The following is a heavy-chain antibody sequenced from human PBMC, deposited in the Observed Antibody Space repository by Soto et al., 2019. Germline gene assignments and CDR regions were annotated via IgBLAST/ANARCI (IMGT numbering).Heavy chain of an antibody. D-gene: IGHD5-18*01. J-gene: IGHJ4*02. Sequence: SGPTLVNPTQTLTLTCTFSGFSPSTSGMCVSWIRQPPGKALEWLARIDWDDDKYYSTSLKTRLTISKDTSKNQVVLTMTNMDPVDTATYYCARIKDTAMDFGTYFDYWGQGTLVTVSS. CDR3: ARIKDTAMDFGTYFDY. CDR1: GFSPSTSGMC. CDR2: IDWDDDK. V-gene: IGHV2-70*11.